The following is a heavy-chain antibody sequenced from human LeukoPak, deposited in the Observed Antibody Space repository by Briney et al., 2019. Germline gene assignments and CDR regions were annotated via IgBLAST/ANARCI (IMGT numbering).Heavy chain of an antibody. D-gene: IGHD2-2*01. J-gene: IGHJ6*03. Sequence: ASVKVSCKVSGYTLTELSMHWVRQAPGKGLEWMGGFDPEDGETIYAQKFQGRVTMTEDTSTDTAYMELSSLRFEDTAVYYCARAECSTTNCHTRIRNYYMDVWGTGTPVTVSS. CDR3: ARAECSTTNCHTRIRNYYMDV. CDR1: GYTLTELS. V-gene: IGHV1-24*01. CDR2: FDPEDGET.